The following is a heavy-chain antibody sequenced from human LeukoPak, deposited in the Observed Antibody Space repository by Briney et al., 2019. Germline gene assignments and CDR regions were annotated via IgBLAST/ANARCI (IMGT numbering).Heavy chain of an antibody. J-gene: IGHJ4*02. D-gene: IGHD6-19*01. CDR1: GFTFSSYA. Sequence: GGSLRLSCAASGFTFSSYAMHWVRQAPGKGLEWVAVISYDGSNKYYADSVKGRFTISRDNSENTLYLQMNSLRAEDTAVYYCARDPGRPQYSSGWGLTRTLDYWGQGTLVTVSS. CDR2: ISYDGSNK. CDR3: ARDPGRPQYSSGWGLTRTLDY. V-gene: IGHV3-30*04.